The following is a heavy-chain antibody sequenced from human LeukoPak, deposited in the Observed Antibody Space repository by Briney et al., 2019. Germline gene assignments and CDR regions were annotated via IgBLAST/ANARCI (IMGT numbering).Heavy chain of an antibody. CDR1: GFTFSSYA. D-gene: IGHD3-22*01. V-gene: IGHV3-33*08. J-gene: IGHJ4*02. CDR3: ARAAYDNSGYLTL. Sequence: GMSLRLSCTASGFTFSSYAMHWVRQAPGKGLEWVAVIWYDGTNEYYADSVKGRFTISRDSSKNTLYLQMNSLRAEDTAVYYCARAAYDNSGYLTLWGQGTLVTVSS. CDR2: IWYDGTNE.